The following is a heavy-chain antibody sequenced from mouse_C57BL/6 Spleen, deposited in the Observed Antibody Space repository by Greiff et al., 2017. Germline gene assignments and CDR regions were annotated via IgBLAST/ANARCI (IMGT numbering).Heavy chain of an antibody. Sequence: QVQLQQPGAELVMPGASVKLSCKASGYTFTSYWMHWVKQRPGQGLEWIGEIDPSDSYTNYNQKFKGKSTLTVDKSSSTAYMQLSSLTSEDSAVYCCARDSGRYYFDYWGQGTTLTVSS. CDR3: ARDSGRYYFDY. CDR1: GYTFTSYW. CDR2: IDPSDSYT. J-gene: IGHJ2*01. V-gene: IGHV1-69*01. D-gene: IGHD4-1*01.